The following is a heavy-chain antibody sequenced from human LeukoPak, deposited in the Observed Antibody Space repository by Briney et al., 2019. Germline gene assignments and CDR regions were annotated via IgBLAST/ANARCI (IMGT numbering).Heavy chain of an antibody. CDR3: AGGYCSSTSCSQDY. Sequence: PSETLSLTCTVSGGSISSSSYFWGWIRQPPGKGLEWIGYIYYSGSTNYNPSLKSRVTISVDTSKNQFSLKLSSVTAADTAVYYCAGGYCSSTSCSQDYWGQGTLVTVSS. CDR2: IYYSGST. V-gene: IGHV4-61*05. CDR1: GGSISSSSYF. J-gene: IGHJ4*02. D-gene: IGHD2-2*01.